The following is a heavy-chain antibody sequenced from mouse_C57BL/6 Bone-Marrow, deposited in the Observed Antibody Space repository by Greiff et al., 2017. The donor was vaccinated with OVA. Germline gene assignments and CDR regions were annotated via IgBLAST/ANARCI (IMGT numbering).Heavy chain of an antibody. CDR3: ASPFDYGSSACFAY. J-gene: IGHJ3*01. CDR1: GYAFSSSW. Sequence: QVQLKESGPELVKPGASVKISCKASGYAFSSSWMNWVKQRPGKGLEWIGRIYPGDGDTNYNGKFKGKGTLTADKSYSPAYMQLSSLQSSDSAVNFCASPFDYGSSACFAYWGQGTLVTVSA. D-gene: IGHD1-1*01. CDR2: IYPGDGDT. V-gene: IGHV1-82*01.